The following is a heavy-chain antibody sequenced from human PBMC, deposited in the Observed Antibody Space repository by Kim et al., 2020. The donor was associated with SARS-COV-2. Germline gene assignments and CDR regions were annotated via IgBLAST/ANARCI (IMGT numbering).Heavy chain of an antibody. CDR1: GYTLTELS. V-gene: IGHV1-24*01. Sequence: ASVKVSCKVSGYTLTELSMHWVRQAPGKGLEWMGGFDPEDGETIYAQKFQGRVTMTEDTSTDTAYMDLSSLRSEDTAVYYCATDLRGEGGFDPWGQGTLVTVSS. D-gene: IGHD3-10*01. CDR3: ATDLRGEGGFDP. J-gene: IGHJ5*02. CDR2: FDPEDGET.